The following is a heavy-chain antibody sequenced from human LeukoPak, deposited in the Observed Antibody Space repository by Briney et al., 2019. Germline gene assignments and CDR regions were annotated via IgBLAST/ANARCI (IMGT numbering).Heavy chain of an antibody. CDR1: GFTFSSYA. V-gene: IGHV3-23*01. Sequence: PGGSLRLSCAASGFTFSSYAMSWVRQAPGKGLECVSAISGSGGSTYYADSVKGRFTISRDNSKNTLYLQMNSLRAEDTAVYYCATGGGLWFGELDFDYWGQGTLVTVSS. CDR2: ISGSGGST. CDR3: ATGGGLWFGELDFDY. D-gene: IGHD3-10*01. J-gene: IGHJ4*02.